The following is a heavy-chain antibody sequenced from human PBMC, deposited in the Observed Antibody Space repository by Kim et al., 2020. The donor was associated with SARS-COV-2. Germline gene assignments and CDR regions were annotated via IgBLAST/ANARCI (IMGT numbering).Heavy chain of an antibody. CDR1: GGSFTGYS. D-gene: IGHD5-12*01. Sequence: SETLSLTCAVYGGSFTGYSWTWIRQPPGKGLEWIGDINHGGGTNYNPSLKSRVSLSVDTSKNQFSLLLRSATAADAAIYYCARGRAGVVPSPVLGRGPYYEYQTLDVWGRGTTVTVSS. CDR2: INHGGGT. CDR3: ARGRAGVVPSPVLGRGPYYEYQTLDV. J-gene: IGHJ6*02. V-gene: IGHV4-34*01.